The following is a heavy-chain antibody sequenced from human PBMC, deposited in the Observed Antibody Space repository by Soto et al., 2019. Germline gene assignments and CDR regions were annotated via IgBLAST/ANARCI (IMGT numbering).Heavy chain of an antibody. CDR2: INHSGST. D-gene: IGHD3-16*01. CDR1: GGSFSGYY. V-gene: IGHV4-34*01. CDR3: ARGIGWGPPDY. Sequence: QVQLQQWGAGLLKPSETLSLTCAVYGGSFSGYYRSWIRQPPGKGLEWIGEINHSGSTNYNPSLKSRVTISVDTSKNQFSLKLSSVTAADTAVYYCARGIGWGPPDYWGQGTLVTVSS. J-gene: IGHJ4*02.